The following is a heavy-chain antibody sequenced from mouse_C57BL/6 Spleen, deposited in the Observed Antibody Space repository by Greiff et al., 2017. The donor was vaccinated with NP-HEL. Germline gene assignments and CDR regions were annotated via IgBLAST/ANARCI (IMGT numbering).Heavy chain of an antibody. Sequence: EVKLVESGGGLVKPGGSLKLSCAASGFTFSSYAMSWVRQTPEKRLEWVATISDGGSYTYYPDHVKGRFTISRDNAKNDLYLQMSHLKSEETAMDDCAREGSTMANYFDYWGQGTTLTVSS. CDR3: AREGSTMANYFDY. J-gene: IGHJ2*01. CDR2: ISDGGSYT. V-gene: IGHV5-4*01. D-gene: IGHD2-1*01. CDR1: GFTFSSYA.